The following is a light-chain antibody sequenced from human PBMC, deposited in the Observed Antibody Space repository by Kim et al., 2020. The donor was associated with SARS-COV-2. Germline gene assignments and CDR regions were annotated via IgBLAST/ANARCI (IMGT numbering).Light chain of an antibody. CDR3: QAWDSSTGV. CDR1: KLGAKY. V-gene: IGLV3-1*01. Sequence: VSPEQTASITCSGDKLGAKYACWYQQKPGQSPVLVIYQDSKRPSGIPERFSGSNSGNTATLTISGTQAMDEADYYCQAWDSSTGVFGGGTQLTVL. J-gene: IGLJ2*01. CDR2: QDS.